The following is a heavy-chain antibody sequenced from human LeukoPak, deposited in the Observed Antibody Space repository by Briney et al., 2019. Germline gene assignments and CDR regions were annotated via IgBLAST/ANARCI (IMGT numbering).Heavy chain of an antibody. V-gene: IGHV4-34*01. CDR1: GGSFSGYY. CDR3: AREGQQLRFDY. D-gene: IGHD6-13*01. J-gene: IGHJ4*02. Sequence: SETLSLTCAVYGGSFSGYYWSWIRQPPGKGLEWIGEINHSGSTNYNPSLKGRVTISVDTSKNQFSLKLSSVTAADTAVYYCAREGQQLRFDYWGQGTLVTVSS. CDR2: INHSGST.